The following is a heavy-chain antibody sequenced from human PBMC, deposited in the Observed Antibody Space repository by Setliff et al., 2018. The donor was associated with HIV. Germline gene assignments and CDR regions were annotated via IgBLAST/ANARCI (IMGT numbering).Heavy chain of an antibody. CDR1: GYTFTGYY. CDR3: ARGAYYYESSGYPRDPFDI. D-gene: IGHD3-22*01. V-gene: IGHV1-2*02. Sequence: ASVKVSCKASGYTFTGYYMYWVRQAPGQGLQWVGWINPNSGGTKYAQKFQGRVTMTRDTSISTAYMELTRLRYDDTAVYYCARGAYYYESSGYPRDPFDIWG. CDR2: INPNSGGT. J-gene: IGHJ3*02.